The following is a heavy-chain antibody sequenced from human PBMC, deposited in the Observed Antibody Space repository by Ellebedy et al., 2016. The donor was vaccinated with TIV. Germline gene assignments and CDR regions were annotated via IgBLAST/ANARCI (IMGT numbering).Heavy chain of an antibody. D-gene: IGHD2/OR15-2a*01. V-gene: IGHV3-66*01. CDR2: MSRGGST. J-gene: IGHJ3*02. CDR3: AGETFNDVDLKLWGVFDM. CDR1: GFTVSSNY. Sequence: GGSLRLSCAASGFTVSSNYMSWVRQAPGKGLEWVSVMSRGGSTYHADSVKGRFTISRDSSKDKLYLQMNSLRAEDTAVYYCAGETFNDVDLKLWGVFDMWGQGTMVTVSS.